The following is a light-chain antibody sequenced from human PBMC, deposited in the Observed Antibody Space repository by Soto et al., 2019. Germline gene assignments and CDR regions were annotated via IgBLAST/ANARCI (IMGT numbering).Light chain of an antibody. J-gene: IGKJ1*01. CDR3: QQYYSYPQT. Sequence: AIRMTQSPSSFSASTGDSVTITCRASQGISSYLAWYQQKPGKAPKLLIYAAFTLQSGVPSRFSASGSGTDFTLTICCLQSEDFAPYYCQQYYSYPQTFGQGTKVEIK. CDR1: QGISSY. V-gene: IGKV1-8*01. CDR2: AAF.